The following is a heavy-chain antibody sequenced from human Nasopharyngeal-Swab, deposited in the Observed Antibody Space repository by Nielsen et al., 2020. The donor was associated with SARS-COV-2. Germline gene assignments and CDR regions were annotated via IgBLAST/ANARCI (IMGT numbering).Heavy chain of an antibody. Sequence: GGSLRLCCAASGFTFDDYAMHWVRQAPGKGLEWVSGISWNSGSIGYADSVKGRFTISRDNAKNSLYLQMNSLRAEDTALYYCAAYCGGDCYSGYWGQGTLVTVSS. CDR1: GFTFDDYA. CDR2: ISWNSGSI. V-gene: IGHV3-9*01. CDR3: AAYCGGDCYSGY. D-gene: IGHD2-21*02. J-gene: IGHJ4*02.